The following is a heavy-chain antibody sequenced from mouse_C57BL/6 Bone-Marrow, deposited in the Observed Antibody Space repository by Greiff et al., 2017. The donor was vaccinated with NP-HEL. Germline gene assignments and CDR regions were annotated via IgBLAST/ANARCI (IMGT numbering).Heavy chain of an antibody. D-gene: IGHD4-1*01. CDR2: IDPSDSET. J-gene: IGHJ2*01. CDR3: ARQANWDLYYFDY. CDR1: GYTFTSYW. V-gene: IGHV1-52*01. Sequence: QVQLQQPGAELVRPGSSVKLSCKASGYTFTSYWMHWVKQRPIQGLEWIGNIDPSDSETHYNQKFKDKATLTVDKSSSTAYMQLSSLTSESSAVYDCARQANWDLYYFDYWGQGTTLTVSS.